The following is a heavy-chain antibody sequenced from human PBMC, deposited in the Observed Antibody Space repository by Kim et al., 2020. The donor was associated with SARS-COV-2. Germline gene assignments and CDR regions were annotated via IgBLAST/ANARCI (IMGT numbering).Heavy chain of an antibody. Sequence: SETLSLTCTVSGGSISSGDYYWSWIRQPPGKALEWIGYIYYSGSTYYNPSLNSRVTISVDTPKNQFSLKRSSVTVAATAVYYSGRVPVGFGGPGEGGYVTSGYRFEDFDYWGEGNLVSVSS. CDR3: GRVPVGFGGPGEGGYVTSGYRFEDFDY. CDR1: GGSISSGDYY. J-gene: IGHJ4*02. V-gene: IGHV4-30-4*01. D-gene: IGHD3-22*01. CDR2: IYYSGST.